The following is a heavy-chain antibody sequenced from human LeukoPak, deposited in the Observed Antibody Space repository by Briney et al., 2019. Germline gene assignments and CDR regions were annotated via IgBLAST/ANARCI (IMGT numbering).Heavy chain of an antibody. CDR2: IIPILGIA. Sequence: SVKVSGKASGGTFSSYTISWVRQAPGQGLEWMGRIIPILGIANYAQKFQGRVTITADKSTSTAYMELSSLRSEDTAVYYCARAGGSYQPFDYWGQGTLVTVSS. D-gene: IGHD1-26*01. CDR1: GGTFSSYT. J-gene: IGHJ4*02. V-gene: IGHV1-69*02. CDR3: ARAGGSYQPFDY.